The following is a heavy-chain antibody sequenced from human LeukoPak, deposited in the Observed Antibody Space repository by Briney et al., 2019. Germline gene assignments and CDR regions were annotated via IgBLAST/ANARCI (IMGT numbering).Heavy chain of an antibody. CDR3: ARGKGHHHFWSGYYTPRYYYYMDV. V-gene: IGHV4-34*01. D-gene: IGHD3-3*02. J-gene: IGHJ6*03. CDR2: INHSGST. CDR1: GGSFSRYY. Sequence: SETLSLTCAVYGGSFSRYYWSWIRQPPGKGLEWIGEINHSGSTNYNPSLKSRVTISVDTSKNQFSLKLSSVTAADTAVYYCARGKGHHHFWSGYYTPRYYYYMDVWGKGTTVTVSS.